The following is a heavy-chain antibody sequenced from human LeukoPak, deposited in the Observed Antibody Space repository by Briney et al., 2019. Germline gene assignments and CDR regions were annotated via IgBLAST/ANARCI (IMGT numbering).Heavy chain of an antibody. CDR2: INPSGGGT. D-gene: IGHD6-13*01. V-gene: IGHV1-46*01. J-gene: IGHJ6*02. CDR3: ARDLRRVAGTGPYGMDV. Sequence: ASVKVSFKASGYTFTTYYLHWVRQAPGQGLEWMGVINPSGGGTIYAQKFQGIVTMTRETSTSTVYMELSSLRSEDTAVFYCARDLRRVAGTGPYGMDVWGQGTTVTVS. CDR1: GYTFTTYY.